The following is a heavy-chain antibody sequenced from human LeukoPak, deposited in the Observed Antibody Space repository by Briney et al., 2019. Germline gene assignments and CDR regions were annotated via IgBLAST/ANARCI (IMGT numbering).Heavy chain of an antibody. V-gene: IGHV4-31*03. CDR3: ARDPPPNNYYDSSGYFPGAFDI. Sequence: PSQTLSLTCTVSGGSISSGGYYWSWIRQHPGKGLEWIGYIYYSGSTYYNPSPKSRVTISVDTSKNQFSLKLSSVTAADTAVYYCARDPPPNNYYDSSGYFPGAFDIWGQGTMVTVSS. CDR1: GGSISSGGYY. CDR2: IYYSGST. J-gene: IGHJ3*02. D-gene: IGHD3-22*01.